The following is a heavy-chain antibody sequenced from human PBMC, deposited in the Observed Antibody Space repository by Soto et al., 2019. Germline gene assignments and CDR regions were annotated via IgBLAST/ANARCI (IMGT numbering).Heavy chain of an antibody. Sequence: SGFTFSSYDMHWVRQATGEGLEWVSAIGTAGDTYYPGSVKGRFTISRENAKNTLYLQMNSLRAEDTAVYYCAKVRYYGYSSDWYWTPLDYWGQGTLVTVSS. J-gene: IGHJ4*02. V-gene: IGHV3-13*01. D-gene: IGHD6-19*01. CDR3: AKVRYYGYSSDWYWTPLDY. CDR2: IGTAGDT. CDR1: GFTFSSYD.